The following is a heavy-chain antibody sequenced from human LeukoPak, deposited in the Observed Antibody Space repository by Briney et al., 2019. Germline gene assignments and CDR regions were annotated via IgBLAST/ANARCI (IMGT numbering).Heavy chain of an antibody. CDR3: ARELEYYFDY. CDR2: INPTSGGT. Sequence: GASLGLSCKASGYTFTPYYIHSVPQAPGHGLEWMGWINPTSGGTNYAAKFQGRVTMTRDTSISTAYMELSRLRSDDTAVYYCARELEYYFDYWGQGTQVTVSS. D-gene: IGHD1-1*01. CDR1: GYTFTPYY. J-gene: IGHJ4*02. V-gene: IGHV1-2*02.